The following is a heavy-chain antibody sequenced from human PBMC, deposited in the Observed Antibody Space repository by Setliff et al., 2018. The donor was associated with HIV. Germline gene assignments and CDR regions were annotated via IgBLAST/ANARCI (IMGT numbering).Heavy chain of an antibody. Sequence: PGGSLRLSCAASGFTFSSYTMNWVRQAPGKGLEWVSSISSSSYYIYYADSVKDRFTISRDNAKNSLFLQMNSLRAEDTAVYYCASIELAAMVPVDYWGQGTLVTVSS. J-gene: IGHJ4*02. CDR3: ASIELAAMVPVDY. V-gene: IGHV3-21*01. CDR1: GFTFSSYT. D-gene: IGHD5-18*01. CDR2: ISSSSYYI.